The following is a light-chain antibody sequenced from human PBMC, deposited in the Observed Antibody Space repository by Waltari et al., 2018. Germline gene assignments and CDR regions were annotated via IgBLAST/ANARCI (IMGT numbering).Light chain of an antibody. Sequence: DVRVTQSPSSLSAAAGDRVTITCRASQGIATYLAWYQQKPGRLTTLLIYDASTLRSGVPPRFRCSGSGTDFTLTITSLQPEDVATYYCQMYNGAPRTFGQGTKVEI. J-gene: IGKJ1*01. CDR2: DAS. CDR1: QGIATY. CDR3: QMYNGAPRT. V-gene: IGKV1-27*01.